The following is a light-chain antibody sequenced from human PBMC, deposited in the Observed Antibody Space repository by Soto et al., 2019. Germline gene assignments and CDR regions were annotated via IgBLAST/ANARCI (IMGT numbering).Light chain of an antibody. CDR3: QQYGSSPIT. CDR2: DAS. CDR1: QSISSW. Sequence: DSQVTQSPSTLSASVGDRVTITCRASQSISSWLAWYQQKPGKAPKLLIYDASSLESGVPSRFSGSGSGTDFTLTISRLEPEDFAVYYCQQYGSSPITFGQGTRLEIK. V-gene: IGKV1-5*01. J-gene: IGKJ5*01.